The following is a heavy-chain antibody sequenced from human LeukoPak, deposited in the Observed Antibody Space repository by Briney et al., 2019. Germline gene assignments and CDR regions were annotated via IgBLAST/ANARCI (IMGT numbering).Heavy chain of an antibody. J-gene: IGHJ3*02. D-gene: IGHD7-27*01. Sequence: KPSETLSLTCAVYGGSFSGYYWSWIRQPPGKGLEWIGEINHSGSTKYNPSLKSRVTISGDTSKNQLSLKLNSVTAADTAVYYCAQERRRLITGDADAFDIWGQGTMVTVSS. CDR3: AQERRRLITGDADAFDI. V-gene: IGHV4-34*01. CDR1: GGSFSGYY. CDR2: INHSGST.